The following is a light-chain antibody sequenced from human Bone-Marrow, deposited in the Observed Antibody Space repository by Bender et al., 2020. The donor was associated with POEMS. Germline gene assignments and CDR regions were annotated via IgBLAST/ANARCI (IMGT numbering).Light chain of an antibody. Sequence: QSALTQPPSASGSPGQSVTISCTGTSSDVGGYNYVSWYQQHPGKAPKLMIYAVDKRPSGVPDRFSGSKSGNTASLTVSGLQAEDEAAYYCGSYAGSNVVFGGGTKLTVL. CDR3: GSYAGSNVV. J-gene: IGLJ2*01. CDR2: AVD. CDR1: SSDVGGYNY. V-gene: IGLV2-8*01.